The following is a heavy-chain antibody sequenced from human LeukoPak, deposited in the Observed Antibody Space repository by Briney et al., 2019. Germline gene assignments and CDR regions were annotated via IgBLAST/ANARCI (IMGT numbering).Heavy chain of an antibody. J-gene: IGHJ4*02. Sequence: ASVKVSCKASGGTFSSYAISWVRQAPGQGLEWMGGIIPIFGTANYAQKFQGRVTITADESTSTAYMELSSLRSEDTAVYYCARTGVYYYDSSGYYGSPVGTFDYWGQGTLVTVSS. CDR3: ARTGVYYYDSSGYYGSPVGTFDY. CDR1: GGTFSSYA. V-gene: IGHV1-69*13. D-gene: IGHD3-22*01. CDR2: IIPIFGTA.